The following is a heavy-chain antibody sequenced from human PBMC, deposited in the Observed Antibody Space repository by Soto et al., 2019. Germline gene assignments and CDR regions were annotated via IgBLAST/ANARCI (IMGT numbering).Heavy chain of an antibody. V-gene: IGHV3-33*01. CDR3: ARESPIAVAGYFDY. J-gene: IGHJ4*02. CDR2: IWYDGSNK. Sequence: RLSCAASGFTFSSYGMHWVRQAPGKGLEWVAVIWYDGSNKYYADSVKGRFTISRDNSKNTLYLQMNSLRAEDTAAYYCARESPIAVAGYFDYWGQGTLVTVSS. CDR1: GFTFSSYG. D-gene: IGHD6-19*01.